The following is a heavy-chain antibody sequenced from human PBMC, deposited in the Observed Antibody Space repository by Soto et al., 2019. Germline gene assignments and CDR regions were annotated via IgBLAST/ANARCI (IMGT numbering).Heavy chain of an antibody. CDR1: GFSFSTFG. CDR2: MLYDGTNI. D-gene: IGHD1-1*01. CDR3: AKDDGTGS. J-gene: IGHJ5*02. Sequence: QVQLVESGGGVVQPGRSLRLSCAASGFSFSTFGMHWVSQAPGKGLEWLAGMLYDGTNIHYADSVKGRFTISRDSSKNTGYLEMNNLRAEDTAVYFCAKDDGTGSWGQGTLVTVSS. V-gene: IGHV3-30*18.